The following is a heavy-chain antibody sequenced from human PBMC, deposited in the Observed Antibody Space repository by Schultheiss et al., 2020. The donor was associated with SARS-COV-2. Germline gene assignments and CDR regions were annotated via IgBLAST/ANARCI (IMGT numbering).Heavy chain of an antibody. V-gene: IGHV3-48*02. CDR3: ARVISPSDYGYDLPRFFDY. J-gene: IGHJ4*02. Sequence: GESLKISCAASGFTFSRFSMHWVRQAPGKGLEWVSYISSSSSTIYYADSVKGRFTISRDNSKNTLYLQMDSLRDEDTAVYYCARVISPSDYGYDLPRFFDYWGQGVRVTVSS. D-gene: IGHD5-12*01. CDR2: ISSSSSTI. CDR1: GFTFSRFS.